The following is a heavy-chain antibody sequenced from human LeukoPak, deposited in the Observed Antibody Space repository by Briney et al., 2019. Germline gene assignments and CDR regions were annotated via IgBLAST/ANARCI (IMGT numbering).Heavy chain of an antibody. CDR3: ARVLRYCSGGNCYSGGLGYMDV. D-gene: IGHD2-15*01. CDR1: GFTFSDYN. J-gene: IGHJ6*03. Sequence: MPGGSLRLSCAASGFTFSDYNMRWIRQAPGKGLEWVSSISRSGSTKYYAGSVKGRFTISRDNAKNSLFLQMNSLRAEDTAVYYCARVLRYCSGGNCYSGGLGYMDVWGKGTTVTISS. V-gene: IGHV3-11*01. CDR2: ISRSGSTK.